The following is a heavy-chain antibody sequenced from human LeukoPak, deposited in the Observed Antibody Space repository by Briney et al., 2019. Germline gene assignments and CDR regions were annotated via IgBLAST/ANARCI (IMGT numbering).Heavy chain of an antibody. CDR1: GGSISSYY. D-gene: IGHD3-10*01. CDR3: ARQDRITMVRYYYYYMDV. Sequence: SQTLSLTCTVSGGSISSYYWSWIRKPPGKGLEWIGYIYYSGSTNYNPSLKSRVTISVDTSNNQFSLKLSSVTAADTAVYYCARQDRITMVRYYYYYMDVWGKGTTVTVSS. J-gene: IGHJ6*03. CDR2: IYYSGST. V-gene: IGHV4-59*01.